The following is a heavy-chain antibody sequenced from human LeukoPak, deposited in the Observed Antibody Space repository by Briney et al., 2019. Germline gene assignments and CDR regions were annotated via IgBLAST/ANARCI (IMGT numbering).Heavy chain of an antibody. Sequence: GASVKVSCKASGYTFTGYYMHWVRQAPGQGLEWMGWINPNSGGTNYAQKFQGRVTMTRDTSISTAYMELSRLRSDDTAVYYCARSLPNIVVVPAARFDPWGQGTLVTVSS. CDR2: INPNSGGT. V-gene: IGHV1-2*02. J-gene: IGHJ5*02. CDR1: GYTFTGYY. D-gene: IGHD2-2*01. CDR3: ARSLPNIVVVPAARFDP.